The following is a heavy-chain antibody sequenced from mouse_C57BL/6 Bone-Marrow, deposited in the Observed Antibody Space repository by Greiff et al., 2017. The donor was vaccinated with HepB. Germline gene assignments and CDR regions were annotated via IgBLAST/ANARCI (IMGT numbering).Heavy chain of an antibody. CDR3: ARSYYGSFYYAMDY. D-gene: IGHD1-1*01. J-gene: IGHJ4*01. CDR2: IDPEDGET. CDR1: GFNIKDYY. V-gene: IGHV14-2*01. Sequence: EVQLQQSGAELVKPGASVKLSCTASGFNIKDYYMHWVKQRTEQGLEWIGRIDPEDGETTYAPKFQGKATIPADTSSNTAYLQLSSLTSEDTAVYYCARSYYGSFYYAMDYWGQGTSVTVSS.